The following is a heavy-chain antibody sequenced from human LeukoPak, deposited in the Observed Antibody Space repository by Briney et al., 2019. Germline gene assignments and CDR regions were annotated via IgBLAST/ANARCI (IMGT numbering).Heavy chain of an antibody. D-gene: IGHD6-19*01. Sequence: ASVKVSCKASGYTFTGYYMHWVRQAPGQGLEWMGWINPNSDGTNYAQKFQGRVTMTRDTSISTAYMELSRLRSDDTAVYYCARTYSSGWYCVGYWGQGTLVTVSS. V-gene: IGHV1-2*02. CDR3: ARTYSSGWYCVGY. J-gene: IGHJ4*02. CDR1: GYTFTGYY. CDR2: INPNSDGT.